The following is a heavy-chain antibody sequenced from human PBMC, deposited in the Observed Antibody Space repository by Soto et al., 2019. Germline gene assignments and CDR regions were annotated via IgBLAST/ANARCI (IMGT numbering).Heavy chain of an antibody. D-gene: IGHD6-13*01. V-gene: IGHV4-39*01. CDR3: AGSYSSSWTYYYYYGMDV. Sequence: SETLSLTCTVSGGSISSSSYYWGWIREPPGKGLEGIGSIYYSGSTYYNPSLKSRVTISVDTSKNQFSLKLSSVTAADTAVYYCAGSYSSSWTYYYYYGMDVWGQGTTVTVSS. CDR2: IYYSGST. J-gene: IGHJ6*02. CDR1: GGSISSSSYY.